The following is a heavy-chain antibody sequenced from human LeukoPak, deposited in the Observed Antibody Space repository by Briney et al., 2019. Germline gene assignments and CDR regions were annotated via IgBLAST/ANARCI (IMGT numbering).Heavy chain of an antibody. J-gene: IGHJ4*02. CDR3: ARSYRSREFDY. V-gene: IGHV1-18*01. D-gene: IGHD3-16*02. CDR1: GYTFTSYG. CDR2: ISAYNGNT. Sequence: ASVTVSCKASGYTFTSYGISWVGQAPGQGLEWMGWISAYNGNTNYAQKFQGRVTMTTDTSTSTAYMELRNLRSDDTAVYYCARSYRSREFDYWGQGTLVTVSS.